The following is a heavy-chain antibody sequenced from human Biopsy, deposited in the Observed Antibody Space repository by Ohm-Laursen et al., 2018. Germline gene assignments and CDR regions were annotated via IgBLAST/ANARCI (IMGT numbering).Heavy chain of an antibody. D-gene: IGHD5-18*01. CDR3: ARNVRGYNYGLLEY. CDR1: GFTFKDYA. J-gene: IGHJ4*02. Sequence: GSLRLSCAAPGFTFKDYAMNWIRQTPEKGLEWVSVVGGGGRLTDHTDFADSVRGRFTISRDNSKNKLNLDMINLRAEDTAIYYCARNVRGYNYGLLEYWGQGVMVTVSS. V-gene: IGHV3-23*01. CDR2: VGGGGRLTDHT.